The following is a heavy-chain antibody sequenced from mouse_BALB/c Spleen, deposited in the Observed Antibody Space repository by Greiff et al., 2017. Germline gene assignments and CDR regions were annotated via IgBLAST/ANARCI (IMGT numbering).Heavy chain of an antibody. V-gene: IGHV3-2*02. D-gene: IGHD1-1*01. J-gene: IGHJ1*01. Sequence: EVQGVESGPGLVKPSQSLSLTCTVTGYSITSDYAWNWIRQFPGNKLEWMGYISYSGSTSYNPSLKSRISITRDTSKNQFFLQLNSVTTEDTATYYCARGYGSYYWYFDGWGAGTTVTVSS. CDR2: ISYSGST. CDR3: ARGYGSYYWYFDG. CDR1: GYSITSDYA.